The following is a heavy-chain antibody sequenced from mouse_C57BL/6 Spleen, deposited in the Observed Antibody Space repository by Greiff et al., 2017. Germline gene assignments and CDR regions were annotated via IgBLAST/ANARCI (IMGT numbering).Heavy chain of an antibody. Sequence: EVKLVESGGGLVKPGGSLKLSCAASGFTFSSYAMSWVRQTPEKRLEWVATISDGGSYTYYPDNVKGRFTISRDNAKNNLYLQMSHLKSEDTAMYYCARAGYYDYGGFAYWGQGTLVTVSA. V-gene: IGHV5-4*03. CDR3: ARAGYYDYGGFAY. J-gene: IGHJ3*01. CDR1: GFTFSSYA. D-gene: IGHD2-4*01. CDR2: ISDGGSYT.